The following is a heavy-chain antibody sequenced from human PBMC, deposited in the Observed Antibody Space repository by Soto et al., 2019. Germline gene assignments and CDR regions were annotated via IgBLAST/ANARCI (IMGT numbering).Heavy chain of an antibody. CDR1: GFPSSDYA. V-gene: IGHV3-64*01. CDR3: VREYRYCGGRSCKTWSGGFDI. D-gene: IGHD2-15*01. Sequence: PGGSLILSCAASGFPSSDYAMHWVRQAPGKGLECVSAISTDGGSKSYPNSVRGRFTVSRDNSKNTLYLQMGSLRPEDTAVYYCVREYRYCGGRSCKTWSGGFDIWGQGIMVTVSS. CDR2: ISTDGGSK. J-gene: IGHJ3*02.